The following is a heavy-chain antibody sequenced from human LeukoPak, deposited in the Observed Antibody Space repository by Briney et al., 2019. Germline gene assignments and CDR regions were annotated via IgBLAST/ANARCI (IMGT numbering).Heavy chain of an antibody. V-gene: IGHV3-66*01. J-gene: IGHJ4*02. CDR1: GFTVSSNY. CDR2: IYSGGST. Sequence: GGSLRLSWAASGFTVSSNYMSWVRQAPGKGLEWVSVIYSGGSTYYADSVKGRFTISRDNSKNTLYLQMNSLRAEDTAVYYCARDRGYRGYDYWGQGTLVTVSS. D-gene: IGHD5-12*01. CDR3: ARDRGYRGYDY.